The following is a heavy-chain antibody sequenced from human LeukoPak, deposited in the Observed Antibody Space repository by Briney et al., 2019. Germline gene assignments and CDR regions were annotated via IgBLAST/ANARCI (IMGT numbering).Heavy chain of an antibody. CDR2: IYADGYT. CDR3: ARDRRGEKDFDV. J-gene: IGHJ3*01. V-gene: IGHV3-53*04. CDR1: GISVSNDY. Sequence: GGSLRLSCAASGISVSNDYMSWVRQAPGKGLEWISAIYADGYTRDAASVKGRFSISRHNSKNTVYLQMDNLRPEDTAVYYCARDRRGEKDFDVWGPGTMVTVSS.